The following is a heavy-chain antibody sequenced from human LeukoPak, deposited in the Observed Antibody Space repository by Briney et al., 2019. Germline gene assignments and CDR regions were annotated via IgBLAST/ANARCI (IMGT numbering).Heavy chain of an antibody. CDR1: GFTFSSYW. J-gene: IGHJ4*02. CDR2: IKQDGSEK. Sequence: GGSLRLSCSASGFTFSSYWMSWVRQAPGKGLEWVANIKQDGSEKYYVDSVKGRFTISRDNDKNSLYLQMNSLRAEDTAVYYCARDRVTMVRRVNYYFDYWGQGTLVTVSS. V-gene: IGHV3-7*05. D-gene: IGHD3-10*01. CDR3: ARDRVTMVRRVNYYFDY.